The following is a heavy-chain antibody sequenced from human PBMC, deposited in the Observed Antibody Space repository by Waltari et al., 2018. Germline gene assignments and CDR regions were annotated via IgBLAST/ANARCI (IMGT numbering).Heavy chain of an antibody. V-gene: IGHV4-34*01. CDR1: GGSFSGYY. CDR2: INHSGST. Sequence: QVQLQQCGGGLLRPSEDLSLICAGYGGSFSGYYWSWIRQPPGKGLEWIGEINHSGSTNYNPSLKSRVTISVDTSKKQFSLKLTSVTAADTAIYYCARGRGFDPWGQGTLVTVSS. CDR3: ARGRGFDP. J-gene: IGHJ5*02.